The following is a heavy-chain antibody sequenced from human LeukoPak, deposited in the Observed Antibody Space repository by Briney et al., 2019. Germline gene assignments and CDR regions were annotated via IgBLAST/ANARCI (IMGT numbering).Heavy chain of an antibody. CDR1: GYSLTRYW. V-gene: IGHV5-51*01. CDR3: AREGGSYCSSTSCYWPDAFDI. J-gene: IGHJ3*02. Sequence: GEAPKISCKGSGYSLTRYWIGWVRQMPGKSLGWVGVILPGDSDTRYSPSFQGQVTISADKSISTAYLQWSSLKASDTAMYYCAREGGSYCSSTSCYWPDAFDIWGQGTMVTVSS. D-gene: IGHD2-2*01. CDR2: ILPGDSDT.